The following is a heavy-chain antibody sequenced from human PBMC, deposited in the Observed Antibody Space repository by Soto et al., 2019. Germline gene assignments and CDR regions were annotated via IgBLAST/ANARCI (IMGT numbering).Heavy chain of an antibody. Sequence: QVQLVQSGAEVKKPGSSVKVSCKASGVTFSSYAISLVRQSPGQGLEWMGGIIPIFGTANYAQKFQGRVTITADTSTRTAYMELRSLRSEDTAVYDCACDRGLQYPSCFDSWGQGTLVTVSS. V-gene: IGHV1-69*06. J-gene: IGHJ5*01. CDR3: ACDRGLQYPSCFDS. CDR2: IIPIFGTA. CDR1: GVTFSSYA. D-gene: IGHD4-4*01.